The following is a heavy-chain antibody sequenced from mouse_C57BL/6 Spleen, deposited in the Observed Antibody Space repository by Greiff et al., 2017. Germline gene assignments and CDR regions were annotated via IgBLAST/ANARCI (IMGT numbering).Heavy chain of an antibody. CDR3: ARKVDYDPYYFDY. V-gene: IGHV1-50*01. CDR1: GYTFTSYW. D-gene: IGHD2-4*01. Sequence: VQLQQPGAELVKPGASVKLSCKASGYTFTSYWMQWVKQRPGQGLEWIGEIDPSDSYTNYNQKFKGKATLTVDTSSSTAYMQLSSLTSEDSAVYYCARKVDYDPYYFDYWGQGTTLTVSS. CDR2: IDPSDSYT. J-gene: IGHJ2*01.